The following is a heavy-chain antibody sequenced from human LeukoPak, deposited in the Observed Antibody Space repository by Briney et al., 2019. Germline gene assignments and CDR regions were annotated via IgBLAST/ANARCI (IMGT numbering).Heavy chain of an antibody. CDR3: ARGGSSSWLAINWFDP. Sequence: SETLSLTCTVSGGSISSYYWSWIRQPPGKGLEWIGYIYYSGSTNYNPSLKSRVTISVDTSKNQFSLKLSSVTAADTAVYYCARGGSSSWLAINWFDPWGQGTLVTVSS. CDR1: GGSISSYY. D-gene: IGHD6-13*01. V-gene: IGHV4-59*01. J-gene: IGHJ5*02. CDR2: IYYSGST.